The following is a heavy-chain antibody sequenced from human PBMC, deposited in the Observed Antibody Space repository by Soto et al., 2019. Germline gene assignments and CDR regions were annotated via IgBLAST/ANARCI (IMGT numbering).Heavy chain of an antibody. Sequence: PGGSLRLSCAASGLTFTSYSMNWVRQAPGKGLEWVSFISSSSSTIHYVDSVKGRFTISRDNAKNCLSLQMSSLRVEDTGVYYCAGDDWGPAHIRGQGTPVTVSS. J-gene: IGHJ4*02. V-gene: IGHV3-48*04. CDR1: GLTFTSYS. D-gene: IGHD2-2*01. CDR2: ISSSSSTI. CDR3: AGDDWGPAHI.